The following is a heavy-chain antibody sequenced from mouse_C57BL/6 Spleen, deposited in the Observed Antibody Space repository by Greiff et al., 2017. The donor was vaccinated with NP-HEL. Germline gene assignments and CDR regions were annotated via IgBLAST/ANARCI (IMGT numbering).Heavy chain of an antibody. CDR2: IRSKSNNYAT. V-gene: IGHV10-1*01. Sequence: EVKLMESGGGLVQPKGSLKLSCAASGFSFNTYAMNWVRQAPGKGLEWVARIRSKSNNYATYYADSVKDRFTISRDDSESMLYLQMNNLKTEDTAMYYCGRGSAWFAYWGQGTLVTVSA. D-gene: IGHD3-2*02. CDR3: GRGSAWFAY. CDR1: GFSFNTYA. J-gene: IGHJ3*01.